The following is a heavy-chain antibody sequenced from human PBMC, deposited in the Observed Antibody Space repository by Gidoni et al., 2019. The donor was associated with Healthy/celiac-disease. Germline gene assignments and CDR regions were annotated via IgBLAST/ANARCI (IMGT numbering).Heavy chain of an antibody. CDR3: ARSGVDYDYIWGSPNWFDP. V-gene: IGHV7-4-1*02. CDR1: GYTFTSYA. D-gene: IGHD3-16*01. Sequence: QVQLVQSGSELKKPGASVKVSCKASGYTFTSYAMNWVRQAPGQGLEWMGWINTNTGNPTYAQGFTGRFVFSLDTSVSTAYLQISSLKAEDTAVYYCARSGVDYDYIWGSPNWFDPWGQGTLVTVCS. J-gene: IGHJ5*02. CDR2: INTNTGNP.